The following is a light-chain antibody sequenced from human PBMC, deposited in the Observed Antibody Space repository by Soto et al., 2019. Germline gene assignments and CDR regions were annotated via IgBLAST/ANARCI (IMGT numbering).Light chain of an antibody. V-gene: IGLV2-14*01. Sequence: QSALTQPASVSGAPGQSVTISCTGTSRDVGGYNYVSWYQQDPGKAPKLMIYEVSYRPSGVSNRFSASKSGNTASLTISGLQVEDEADYYCNSYTTSGTLVFGTGTKLTVL. J-gene: IGLJ1*01. CDR2: EVS. CDR1: SRDVGGYNY. CDR3: NSYTTSGTLV.